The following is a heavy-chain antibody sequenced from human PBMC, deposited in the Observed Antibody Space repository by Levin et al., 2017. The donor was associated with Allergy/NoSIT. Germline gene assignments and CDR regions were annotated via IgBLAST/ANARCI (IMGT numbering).Heavy chain of an antibody. CDR1: GGSFSGYY. D-gene: IGHD6-19*01. CDR3: ARGTYSSGWYGGGDFFDY. Sequence: TSETLSLTCAVYGGSFSGYYWSWIRQPPGKGLEWIGEINHSGSTNYNPSLKSRVTISVDTSKNQFSLKLSSVTAADTAVYYCARGTYSSGWYGGGDFFDYWGQGTLVTVSS. V-gene: IGHV4-34*01. J-gene: IGHJ4*02. CDR2: INHSGST.